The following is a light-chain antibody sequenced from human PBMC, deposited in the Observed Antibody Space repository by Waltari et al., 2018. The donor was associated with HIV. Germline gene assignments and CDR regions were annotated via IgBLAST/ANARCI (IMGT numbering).Light chain of an antibody. CDR3: ASYRYSTKSYV. Sequence: QSALTQPASVSGSPGQSITISCIGTSNDVGGYNPVSWYQRHPGKAPKLLIYDVTNRPSGVSNRFSGSKSGNTASLAISGLQAEDEADYYCASYRYSTKSYVFGTGTTVTVL. J-gene: IGLJ1*01. CDR1: SNDVGGYNP. CDR2: DVT. V-gene: IGLV2-14*03.